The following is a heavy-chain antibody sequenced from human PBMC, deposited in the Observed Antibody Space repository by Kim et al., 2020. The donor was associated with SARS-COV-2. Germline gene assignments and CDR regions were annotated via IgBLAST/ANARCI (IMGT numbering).Heavy chain of an antibody. J-gene: IGHJ3*02. CDR1: GYTFITYG. D-gene: IGHD6-13*01. CDR2: VSAKNGDT. Sequence: ASVKVSCKASGYTFITYGISWVRQAPGQGLEWMGWVSAKNGDTNYAQTLQGRVTITTDTSTSTAYMELRSLRPDDTAVYYCARDLIYLSGSRWDDTFDIWGQGTMVTVSS. CDR3: ARDLIYLSGSRWDDTFDI. V-gene: IGHV1-18*01.